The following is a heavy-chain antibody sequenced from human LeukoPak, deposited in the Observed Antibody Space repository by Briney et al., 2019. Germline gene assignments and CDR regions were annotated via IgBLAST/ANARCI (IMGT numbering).Heavy chain of an antibody. CDR3: ARPGGAYYGMDV. V-gene: IGHV4-34*01. CDR1: GGSFSGYY. J-gene: IGHJ6*02. CDR2: INHSGST. D-gene: IGHD3-10*01. Sequence: PSETLSLTCAVYGGSFSGYYWSWIRQPPGKGLEWIGEINHSGSTNYNPSLKSRVIISVDPSKNQFSLKLSSVTAADTAVYYCARPGGAYYGMDVWGQGTTVTVSS.